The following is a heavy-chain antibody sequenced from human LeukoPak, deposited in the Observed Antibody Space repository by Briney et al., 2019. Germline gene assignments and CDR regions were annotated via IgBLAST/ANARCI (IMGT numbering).Heavy chain of an antibody. CDR3: ARDTGPLAYCGGDCYS. V-gene: IGHV4-39*07. Sequence: SETLSLTCTVSGASISSSSYYWGWIRQPPGKRLEWIGSIYYSGSTYYNPSLKSRVTISVDTSKNQFSLKLSSVTAADTAVYYCARDTGPLAYCGGDCYSWGQGTLVTVSS. CDR2: IYYSGST. J-gene: IGHJ5*02. CDR1: GASISSSSYY. D-gene: IGHD2-21*02.